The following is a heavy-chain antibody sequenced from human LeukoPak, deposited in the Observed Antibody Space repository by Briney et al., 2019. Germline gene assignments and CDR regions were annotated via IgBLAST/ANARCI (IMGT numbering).Heavy chain of an antibody. Sequence: PSETLSLTCTVSGGSISSYYWSWIRQPAGKGLGWIGRIYTSGSTNYNPSLKSRVTMSVDTSKNQFSLKLSSVTAADTAVYYCARDGSSGWYVWFDPWGQGTLVTISS. V-gene: IGHV4-4*07. J-gene: IGHJ5*02. D-gene: IGHD6-19*01. CDR2: IYTSGST. CDR3: ARDGSSGWYVWFDP. CDR1: GGSISSYY.